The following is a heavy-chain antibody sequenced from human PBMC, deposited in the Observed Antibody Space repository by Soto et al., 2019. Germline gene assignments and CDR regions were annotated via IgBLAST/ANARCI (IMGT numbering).Heavy chain of an antibody. D-gene: IGHD6-19*01. CDR2: ISYDGSNK. CDR3: ARGNGYSSGWYYFDY. V-gene: IGHV3-30-3*01. J-gene: IGHJ4*02. CDR1: GFTFSSYA. Sequence: QVQLVESGGGVVQPGRSLRLSCAASGFTFSSYAMHWVRQAPGKGLEWVAVISYDGSNKYYADSVKGRFTISRDNSKNTLYLQMNSLRAEDTAVYYCARGNGYSSGWYYFDYWGQGTLVTVSS.